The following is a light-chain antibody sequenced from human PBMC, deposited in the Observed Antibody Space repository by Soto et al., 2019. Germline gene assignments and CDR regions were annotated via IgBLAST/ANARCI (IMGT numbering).Light chain of an antibody. J-gene: IGLJ1*01. CDR3: SSYTTSNTRQIV. CDR2: DVS. Sequence: QSVLTQPASVSGSPWQSITISCTGTSSDVGGYNYVSWYQQHPGKAPKFMIYDVSNRPSGVSNRFSGSKSGNTASLTISGLQAEDEADYYCSSYTTSNTRQIVFGTGTKVTVL. V-gene: IGLV2-14*01. CDR1: SSDVGGYNY.